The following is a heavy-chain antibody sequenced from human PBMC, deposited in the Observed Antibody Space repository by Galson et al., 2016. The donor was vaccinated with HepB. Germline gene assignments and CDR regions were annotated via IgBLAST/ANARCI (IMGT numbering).Heavy chain of an antibody. CDR1: GVSFSNYH. V-gene: IGHV4-34*01. CDR2: INHSGST. D-gene: IGHD4-17*01. Sequence: SETLSLTCAVYGVSFSNYHWSWIRQPQGKGLEWIGEINHSGSTNYNPSLKSRVTISIDTSKNQFSLKLNSVTAADTAVYYCTRGSVTPDSGYWGPGTLVTVSS. J-gene: IGHJ4*02. CDR3: TRGSVTPDSGY.